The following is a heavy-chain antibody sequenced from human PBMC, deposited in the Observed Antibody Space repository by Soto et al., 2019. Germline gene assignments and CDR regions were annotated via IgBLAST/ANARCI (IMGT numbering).Heavy chain of an antibody. CDR2: ISSSGDII. Sequence: QVQLVESGGGLVKPGGSLRLSCAACGYTFRDDYMSWIRQAPGKGLEWVSYISSSGDIIYYADSVKGRFTISRDNAKNSLYLEMNSLRAEDTAVYYCARDLGYYDSSGYFDYWGQGTLVTISS. V-gene: IGHV3-11*01. CDR1: GYTFRDDY. CDR3: ARDLGYYDSSGYFDY. J-gene: IGHJ4*02. D-gene: IGHD3-22*01.